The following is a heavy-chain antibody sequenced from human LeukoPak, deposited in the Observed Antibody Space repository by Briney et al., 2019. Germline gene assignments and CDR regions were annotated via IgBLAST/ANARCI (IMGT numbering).Heavy chain of an antibody. V-gene: IGHV1-2*02. CDR2: INPNSGGT. CDR1: GYTFTGYY. J-gene: IGHJ5*02. CDR3: ARDSSGYYYGYNWFDP. Sequence: ASVTVSCKASGYTFTGYYIHWVRQAPGQGLEWMGWINPNSGGTNYAQNFQGRVTVTRDTSISTAYMELSRLRSDDTAVYYCARDSSGYYYGYNWFDPWGQGTLVTVSS. D-gene: IGHD3-22*01.